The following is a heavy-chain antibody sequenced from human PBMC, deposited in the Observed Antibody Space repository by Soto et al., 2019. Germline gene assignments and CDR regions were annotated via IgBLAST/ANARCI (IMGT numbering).Heavy chain of an antibody. D-gene: IGHD3-22*01. CDR1: GFTFSSYE. CDR3: ARNVGHYYDSSPAGHFDY. CDR2: ISSSGTTI. V-gene: IGHV3-48*03. Sequence: PGGSLRLSCAASGFTFSSYEMNWVRQAPGKGLEWVSYISSSGTTIYYADSVRGRFTISRDNAKNSLYLQMNSLRAEDTAVYYCARNVGHYYDSSPAGHFDYWGQGTLVTVSS. J-gene: IGHJ4*02.